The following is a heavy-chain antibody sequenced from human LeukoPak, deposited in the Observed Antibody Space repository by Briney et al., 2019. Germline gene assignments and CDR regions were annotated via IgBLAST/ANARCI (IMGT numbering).Heavy chain of an antibody. Sequence: PGGSLRLSCAASGFTFSSYSMNWVRQAPGKGLEWVSSISSRSSYIYYADSVKGRFTISRDNARNSLFLQMNSLTVEDTALYYCGSLDSRQDGSSRWGPVDMWGQGTMVTVSS. J-gene: IGHJ3*02. CDR3: GSLDSRQDGSSRWGPVDM. D-gene: IGHD7-27*01. V-gene: IGHV3-21*01. CDR1: GFTFSSYS. CDR2: ISSRSSYI.